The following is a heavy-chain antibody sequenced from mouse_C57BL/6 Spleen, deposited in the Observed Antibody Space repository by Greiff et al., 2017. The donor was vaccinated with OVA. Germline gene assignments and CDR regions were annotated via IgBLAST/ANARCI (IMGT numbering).Heavy chain of an antibody. V-gene: IGHV1-59*01. J-gene: IGHJ4*01. CDR2: IDPSDSYT. Sequence: QVQLKQPGAELVRPGTSVKLSCKASGYTFTSYWMHWVKQRPGQGLEWIGVIDPSDSYTNYNQKFKGKATLTVDTSSSTAYMQLSSLTSEDSAVYYCARVHSKDYAMDYWGQGTSVTVSS. D-gene: IGHD2-5*01. CDR1: GYTFTSYW. CDR3: ARVHSKDYAMDY.